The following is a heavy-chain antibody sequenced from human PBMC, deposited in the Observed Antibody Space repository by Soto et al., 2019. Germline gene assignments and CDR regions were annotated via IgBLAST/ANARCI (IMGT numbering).Heavy chain of an antibody. D-gene: IGHD3-22*01. J-gene: IGHJ4*02. CDR2: FIAGGDYR. Sequence: EVQLLQSGGGLAQPGGSLTLSCAASGFSFSDDSMNWVRRAPGKGLEWVSAFIAGGDYRHYADSVNGRFTISSDNSKNTLFLQMNRLRTEATARYYCAREARYDRGVYHYEGIDYCGQGTLVTVSS. V-gene: IGHV3-23*01. CDR3: AREARYDRGVYHYEGIDY. CDR1: GFSFSDDS.